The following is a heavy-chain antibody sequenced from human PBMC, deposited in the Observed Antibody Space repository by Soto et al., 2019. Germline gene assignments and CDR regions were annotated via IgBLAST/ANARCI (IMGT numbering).Heavy chain of an antibody. Sequence: GGSLRLSCAASGFTFSSYAMHWVRQAPGKGLEYVSAISSNGGSTYYANSVKGRFTISRDNSKNTLYLQMGSLRAEDMAVYYCARDKYSGYDTNWYFDLWGRGTLVTVSS. D-gene: IGHD5-12*01. CDR2: ISSNGGST. CDR3: ARDKYSGYDTNWYFDL. CDR1: GFTFSSYA. J-gene: IGHJ2*01. V-gene: IGHV3-64*01.